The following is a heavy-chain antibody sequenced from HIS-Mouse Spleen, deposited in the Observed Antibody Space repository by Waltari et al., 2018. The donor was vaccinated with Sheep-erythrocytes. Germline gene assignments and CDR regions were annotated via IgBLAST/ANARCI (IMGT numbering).Heavy chain of an antibody. CDR1: GGTFSSYA. J-gene: IGHJ4*02. V-gene: IGHV1-69*04. Sequence: QVQLVQSGAEVKKPGSSVKVSCKASGGTFSSYAISWVRQAPGQGLEWMGKIIHSLGKANYAQKFQGRVTITADKSTSTAYMELSSLESEDTAVYYCAQTGATTPHFDYWGQGTLVTVSS. D-gene: IGHD1-26*01. CDR2: IIHSLGKA. CDR3: AQTGATTPHFDY.